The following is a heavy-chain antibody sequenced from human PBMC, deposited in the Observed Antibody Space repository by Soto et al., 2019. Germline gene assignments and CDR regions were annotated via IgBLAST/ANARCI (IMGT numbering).Heavy chain of an antibody. CDR1: GFTFSSYS. J-gene: IGHJ6*02. Sequence: GGSLRLSCAASGFTFSSYSMNWVRQAPGKGLEWVSSISSSSSYIYYADSVKGRFTISRDNAKNSLYLQMNSLRAEDTAVYYCARKQADYYYYGMEVWGQGTTVTV. CDR3: ARKQADYYYYGMEV. CDR2: ISSSSSYI. V-gene: IGHV3-21*01.